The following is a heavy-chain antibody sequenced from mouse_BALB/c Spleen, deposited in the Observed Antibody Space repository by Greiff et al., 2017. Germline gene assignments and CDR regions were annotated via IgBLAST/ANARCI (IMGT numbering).Heavy chain of an antibody. CDR1: GYSFTGYY. CDR2: INPYNGAT. CDR3: ARPAGGYFDY. Sequence: EVKLMESGPELVKPGASVKISCKASGYSFTGYYMHWVKQSHVKSLEWIGRINPYNGATSYNQNFKDKASLTVDKSSSTAYMELHSLTSEDSAVYYCARPAGGYFDYWGQGTTLTVSS. J-gene: IGHJ2*01. V-gene: IGHV1-31*01.